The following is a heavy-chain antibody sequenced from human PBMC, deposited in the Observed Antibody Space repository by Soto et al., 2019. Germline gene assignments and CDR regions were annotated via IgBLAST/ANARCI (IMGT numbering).Heavy chain of an antibody. CDR1: GGTFSRYS. CDR2: IIPIFGIA. J-gene: IGHJ6*02. D-gene: IGHD2-2*01. V-gene: IGHV1-69*08. CDR3: AREDRDRETGLVPAAIDGMDV. Sequence: QVQLVQSGAEVKKPGSSVKVSSKASGGTFSRYSITWVRQAPGHGLEWIGRIIPIFGIASYAQKFQGRVTITADESTSTAYMELSSLRSDDTAVYYCAREDRDRETGLVPAAIDGMDVWGQATTVTVSS.